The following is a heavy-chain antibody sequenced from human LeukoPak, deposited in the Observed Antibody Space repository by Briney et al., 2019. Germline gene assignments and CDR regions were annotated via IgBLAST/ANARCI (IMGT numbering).Heavy chain of an antibody. J-gene: IGHJ4*02. D-gene: IGHD2-2*01. CDR3: TRQMEPAADIGG. V-gene: IGHV3-73*01. CDR1: GFTFSDSA. CDR2: VRVKANNYAT. Sequence: GGSLRLSCAASGFTFSDSAMHWVRQASGKGLEWVGRVRVKANNYATAYAASVQGRFTISRDDSKNTAYLQMNSLKTEDTAVYYCTRQMEPAADIGGWGQGTLVTVSS.